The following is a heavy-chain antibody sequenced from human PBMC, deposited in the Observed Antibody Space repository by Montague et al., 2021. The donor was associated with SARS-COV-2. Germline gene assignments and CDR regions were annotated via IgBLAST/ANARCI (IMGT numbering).Heavy chain of an antibody. V-gene: IGHV4-34*01. J-gene: IGHJ3*02. D-gene: IGHD3-9*01. Sequence: SETLSLTCAVYGGSFSSYYWRWICQRPGKGLEWIGEINHSGSTNXNPSLKSRVTLSIDTAKNKFSLKLRSVTAADTAVYYCSRQHYVIFPRLELGAFDIWGQGTMVTVTS. CDR3: SRQHYVIFPRLELGAFDI. CDR2: INHSGST. CDR1: GGSFSSYY.